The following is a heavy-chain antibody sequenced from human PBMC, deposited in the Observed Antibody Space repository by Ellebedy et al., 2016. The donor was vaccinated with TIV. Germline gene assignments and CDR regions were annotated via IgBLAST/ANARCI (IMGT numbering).Heavy chain of an antibody. CDR2: MNPNSGNT. CDR3: ATEVTMVRGGVDY. V-gene: IGHV1-8*01. D-gene: IGHD3-10*01. J-gene: IGHJ4*02. CDR1: GYTFTSYD. Sequence: ASVKVSCKASGYTFTSYDINWVRQATGQGLEWMGWMNPNSGNTGYAQNFQGRVPMPEDKSTDTAYMGLSSLRSEDTAVDYGATEVTMVRGGVDYWGQGTLVTVSS.